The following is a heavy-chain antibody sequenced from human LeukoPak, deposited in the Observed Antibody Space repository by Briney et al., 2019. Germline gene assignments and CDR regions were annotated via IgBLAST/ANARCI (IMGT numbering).Heavy chain of an antibody. CDR3: ARRGYCSSASCSVAALDI. CDR1: GYSFTTYW. Sequence: GESLKISCKGSGYSFTTYWIGWVRQMPGKGLEWMGIIYPGDSDTRYSPSFQGQVTNSADKSISTAYLQWSSLKASDTAIYYCARRGYCSSASCSVAALDIWGQGTVVTVSS. D-gene: IGHD2-2*01. J-gene: IGHJ3*02. V-gene: IGHV5-51*01. CDR2: IYPGDSDT.